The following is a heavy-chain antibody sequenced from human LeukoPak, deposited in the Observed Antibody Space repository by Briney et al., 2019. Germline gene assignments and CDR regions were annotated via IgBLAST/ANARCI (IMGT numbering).Heavy chain of an antibody. J-gene: IGHJ4*02. Sequence: ASVKVSCKASGYTFTAYYMHWVRQAPGQGLEWMGWINPDSGGTRYAQKFQGRLILTRDTSISTVYMELSSLKSDDTAVYYCASVYNSGWYFDYWGQGALVTVSS. CDR1: GYTFTAYY. D-gene: IGHD5-12*01. CDR2: INPDSGGT. V-gene: IGHV1-2*02. CDR3: ASVYNSGWYFDY.